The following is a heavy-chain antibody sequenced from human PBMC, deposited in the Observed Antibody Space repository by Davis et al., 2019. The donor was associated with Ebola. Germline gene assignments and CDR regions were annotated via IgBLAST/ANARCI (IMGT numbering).Heavy chain of an antibody. CDR1: GYIFTNHD. J-gene: IGHJ5*02. CDR3: APEPITMIVVGWFDP. V-gene: IGHV1-8*01. D-gene: IGHD3-22*01. Sequence: AASVKVSCKASGYIFTNHDINWVRQATGQGLEWMGWMNPDTGNTGYAQKFQGRVTMTRDTSISTAYMELSRLRSDDTAVYYCAPEPITMIVVGWFDPWGQGTLVTVSS. CDR2: MNPDTGNT.